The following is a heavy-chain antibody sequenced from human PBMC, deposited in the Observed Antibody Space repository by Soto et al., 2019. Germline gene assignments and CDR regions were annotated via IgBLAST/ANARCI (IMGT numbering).Heavy chain of an antibody. CDR3: ARGKGMEENYYYYGLDI. Sequence: QVQVVQSGAEVKKPGASVKISCKASGYTFSTHAMHWVRQAPGQSLEWMGWINGGTGQTKHSHRFQGRLNITRDTSASTAYMELSSLRSEDTAVYYCARGKGMEENYYYYGLDIWGQGTTVTVSS. D-gene: IGHD1-1*01. CDR2: INGGTGQT. CDR1: GYTFSTHA. J-gene: IGHJ6*02. V-gene: IGHV1-3*01.